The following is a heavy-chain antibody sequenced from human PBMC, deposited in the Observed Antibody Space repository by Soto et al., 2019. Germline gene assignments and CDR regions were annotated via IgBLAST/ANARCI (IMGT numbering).Heavy chain of an antibody. CDR3: ARDRAGGSSCDY. Sequence: ASVKVSCKASGGTFSSYTISWVRQAPGQGLEWMGRIIPILGIANYAQKFQGRVTITADKSTSTVYMELSSLRSEDTAVYYCARDRAGGSSCDYWGQGTLVTVSS. CDR2: IIPILGIA. J-gene: IGHJ4*02. CDR1: GGTFSSYT. D-gene: IGHD2-15*01. V-gene: IGHV1-69*04.